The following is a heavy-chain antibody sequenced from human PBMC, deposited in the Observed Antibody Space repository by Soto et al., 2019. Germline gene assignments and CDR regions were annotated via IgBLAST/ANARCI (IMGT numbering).Heavy chain of an antibody. Sequence: SETLSLTCAVYGGSFSGYYWSWIRQPPGKGLEWIGEINHSGSTNYNPSLKSRVTISVDTSKNQFSLKLSSVTAADTAVYYCALGDYWDYWGQGTLVTVSS. CDR2: INHSGST. CDR1: GGSFSGYY. CDR3: ALGDYWDY. V-gene: IGHV4-34*01. D-gene: IGHD2-15*01. J-gene: IGHJ4*02.